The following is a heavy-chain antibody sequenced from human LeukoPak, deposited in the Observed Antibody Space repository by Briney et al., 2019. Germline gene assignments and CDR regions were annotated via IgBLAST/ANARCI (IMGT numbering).Heavy chain of an antibody. CDR1: GLTFSSYW. CDR3: ANYGLAGSHYYFDN. V-gene: IGHV3-7*01. CDR2: IKQDGSTK. Sequence: PGGSLRLSCAATGLTFSSYWMSWVRQAPGKGLEWVANIKQDGSTKYYVDSVKGRFTISRDNAKNSLSLQMNSLRAEDTAVYYCANYGLAGSHYYFDNWGQGTLVTVSS. D-gene: IGHD4-17*01. J-gene: IGHJ4*02.